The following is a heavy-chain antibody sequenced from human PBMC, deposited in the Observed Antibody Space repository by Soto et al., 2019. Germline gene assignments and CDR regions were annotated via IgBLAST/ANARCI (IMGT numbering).Heavy chain of an antibody. CDR1: GYMFTGYS. CDR2: INPNSGVT. Sequence: QVQLVKSGAEVKKPGASVQVSCKASGYMFTGYSIHWVRQAPGQGLERMGWINPNSGVTNFGQKFQGRVTMTRDMPSSTAFMELCSLRSDDTAVYYFAREVTMVRGARVYGMDVWGQGTKVTVSS. D-gene: IGHD3-10*01. V-gene: IGHV1-2*02. J-gene: IGHJ6*02. CDR3: AREVTMVRGARVYGMDV.